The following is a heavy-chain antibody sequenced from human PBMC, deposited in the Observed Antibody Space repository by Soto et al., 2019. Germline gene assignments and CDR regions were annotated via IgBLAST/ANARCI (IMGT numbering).Heavy chain of an antibody. Sequence: QMQLVQSGPEVKKPGTSVKVSCKASGFTFTSSAVQWVRQARGQRLEWIGWIVVGSGNTNYAQKFQERVTITRDMSXSXXYMELSSLRSEDTAVYYCAADPTMVRGFAPGWFDPWGQGTLVTVSS. CDR3: AADPTMVRGFAPGWFDP. V-gene: IGHV1-58*01. CDR1: GFTFTSSA. CDR2: IVVGSGNT. J-gene: IGHJ5*02. D-gene: IGHD3-10*01.